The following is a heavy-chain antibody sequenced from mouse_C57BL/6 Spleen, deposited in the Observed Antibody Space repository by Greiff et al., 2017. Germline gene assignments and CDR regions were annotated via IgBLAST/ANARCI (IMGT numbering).Heavy chain of an antibody. Sequence: VQLQQSGAELVRPGASVKLSCTASGFNIKDDYMHWVKQRPEQGLEWIGWIDPENGDTEYASKFQGKATITADTSSNTAYLQLSSLTSEDTAVYYCTKRGDFDYWGQGTTLTVSS. CDR1: GFNIKDDY. CDR3: TKRGDFDY. V-gene: IGHV14-4*01. CDR2: IDPENGDT. J-gene: IGHJ2*01.